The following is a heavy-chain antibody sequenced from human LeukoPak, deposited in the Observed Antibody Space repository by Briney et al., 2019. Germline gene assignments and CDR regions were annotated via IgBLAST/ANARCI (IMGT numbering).Heavy chain of an antibody. D-gene: IGHD2-2*02. CDR1: GGSISSGSYY. Sequence: SETLSLTCTVSGGSISSGSYYWSWIRQPAGKGLEWIGRIYTSGSTNYNPSLKSRVTISVDTSKNQFSLKLSSVTAADTAVYYCARDDAKTRGRTSCYMAWGQGTLVTVSS. CDR3: ARDDAKTRGRTSCYMA. V-gene: IGHV4-61*02. J-gene: IGHJ5*02. CDR2: IYTSGST.